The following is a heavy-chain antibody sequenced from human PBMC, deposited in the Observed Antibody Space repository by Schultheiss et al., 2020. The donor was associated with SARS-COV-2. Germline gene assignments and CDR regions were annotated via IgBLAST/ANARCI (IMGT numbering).Heavy chain of an antibody. J-gene: IGHJ3*02. CDR3: TTDHSGSFKRAFDI. V-gene: IGHV3-15*01. Sequence: GSLRLSCAASGFTVSSNYMSWVRQAPGKGLEWVGRIKSKTDGGTTDYAAPVKGRFTISRDDSKNTLYLQMNSLKTEDTAVYYCTTDHSGSFKRAFDIWGQGTMVTVSS. D-gene: IGHD1-26*01. CDR1: GFTVSSNY. CDR2: IKSKTDGGTT.